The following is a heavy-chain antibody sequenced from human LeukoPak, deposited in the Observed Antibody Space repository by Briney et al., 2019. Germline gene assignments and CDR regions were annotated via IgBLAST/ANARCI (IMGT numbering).Heavy chain of an antibody. J-gene: IGHJ4*02. CDR2: ISSSSSYI. V-gene: IGHV3-21*01. CDR1: GFTFSSYS. CDR3: AKDPGYSSGWLDY. Sequence: PGGSLRLSCAASGFTFSSYSMNWVRQAPGKGLEWVSSISSSSSYIYYADSVKGRFTISRDNAKNSLYLQMNSLRAEDTAVYYCAKDPGYSSGWLDYWGQGTLVTVSS. D-gene: IGHD6-19*01.